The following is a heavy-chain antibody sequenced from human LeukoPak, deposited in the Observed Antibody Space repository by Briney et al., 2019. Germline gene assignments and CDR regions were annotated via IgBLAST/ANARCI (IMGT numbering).Heavy chain of an antibody. CDR3: AKDPTRYRVWDYYETIGLSY. CDR1: GFTFSSYS. J-gene: IGHJ4*02. CDR2: ISSSSSYI. D-gene: IGHD3-22*01. Sequence: TPGGSLRLSCAASGFTFSSYSMNWVRQAPGKGLEWVSSISSSSSYIYYADSVKGRFTISRDNAKNSLYLQMNSLRAEDTAVYYCAKDPTRYRVWDYYETIGLSYWGQGTLVTVSS. V-gene: IGHV3-21*01.